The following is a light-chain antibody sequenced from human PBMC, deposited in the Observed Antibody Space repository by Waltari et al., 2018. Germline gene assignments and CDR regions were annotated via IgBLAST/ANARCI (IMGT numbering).Light chain of an antibody. CDR1: TGAVTSGHF. CDR2: DPS. CDR3: WLFVRGAYVV. V-gene: IGLV7-46*01. Sequence: QAVVTQEPSLTVSPGGPVPLTCGPPTGAVTSGHFPYWFQHKPGQAPVTLIYDPSNRHPRTPARLSGSRSGAEAAVTLSGEEPEDEADYSCWLFVRGAYVVFGGGTKLSVL. J-gene: IGLJ2*01.